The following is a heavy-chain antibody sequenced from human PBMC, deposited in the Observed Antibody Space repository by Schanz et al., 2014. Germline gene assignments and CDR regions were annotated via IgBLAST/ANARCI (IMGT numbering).Heavy chain of an antibody. CDR3: AREKRRTEVVLDH. CDR1: GFTFSDNF. Sequence: QVQLVEAGGGLVKPGGSLRLSCAASGFTFSDNFMSWIRQAPGKGLEWISYITTSTSYTNYADSVKGRFTISRDNAKNSLYLQMNSLRAEDTAVYYCAREKRRTEVVLDHWGQGTLVTVS. V-gene: IGHV3-11*05. CDR2: ITTSTSYT. J-gene: IGHJ4*02.